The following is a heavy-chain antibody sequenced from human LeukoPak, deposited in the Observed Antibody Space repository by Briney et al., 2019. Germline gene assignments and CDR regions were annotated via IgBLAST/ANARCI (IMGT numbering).Heavy chain of an antibody. CDR3: ARDRVVGLGIDNAFDI. Sequence: SVKVSCKASRGTFSSYAISCVRHAPRQGVEWMGGIITVIGTANYAQKFQGRVTITADESTSTAYMELSSLRSEDTAVYYCARDRVVGLGIDNAFDIWGHGTMVTVSS. V-gene: IGHV1-69*13. J-gene: IGHJ3*02. CDR2: IITVIGTA. D-gene: IGHD2-15*01. CDR1: RGTFSSYA.